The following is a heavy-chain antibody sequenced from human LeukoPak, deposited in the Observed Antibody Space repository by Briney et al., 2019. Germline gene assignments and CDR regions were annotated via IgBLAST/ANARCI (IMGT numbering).Heavy chain of an antibody. J-gene: IGHJ6*03. V-gene: IGHV3-9*01. Sequence: GRSLRLSCAASGFTFDDYAMHWVRHAPGKGLEWVSGISWNSNTAGYADSVKGRFTISRDNANNSLYLQMNNLRPEDTALYYCVKDIYSSPYYYMDVWGTGTTVTVSS. CDR1: GFTFDDYA. CDR2: ISWNSNTA. D-gene: IGHD6-13*01. CDR3: VKDIYSSPYYYMDV.